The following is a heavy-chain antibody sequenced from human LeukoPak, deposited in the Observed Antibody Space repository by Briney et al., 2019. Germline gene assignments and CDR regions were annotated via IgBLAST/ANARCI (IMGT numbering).Heavy chain of an antibody. CDR2: ISGSGGST. J-gene: IGHJ4*02. CDR3: AREGEGGDYFDY. D-gene: IGHD2-21*01. CDR1: GFTFSSYA. V-gene: IGHV3-23*01. Sequence: PGGSLRLSCAASGFTFSSYAMSWVRQAPGKGLEWVSAISGSGGSTYYADSVRGRFTISRDNAKNSLYLQMNSLRAEDTAVYYCAREGEGGDYFDYWGQGTLVTVSP.